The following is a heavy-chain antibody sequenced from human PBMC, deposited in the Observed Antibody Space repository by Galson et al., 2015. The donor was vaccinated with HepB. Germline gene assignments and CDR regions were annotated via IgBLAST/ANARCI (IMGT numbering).Heavy chain of an antibody. J-gene: IGHJ6*02. Sequence: SVKVSCKASGYTFTSYDINWVRQATGQGLEWMGWMNPNSGNTGYAQKFQGRVTMTRNTSISTAYMELSSLRSEDTAVYYCASGRVVVVPDPAGDYYYYYGMDVWGQGTTVTVSS. CDR1: GYTFTSYD. CDR2: MNPNSGNT. D-gene: IGHD2-2*01. V-gene: IGHV1-8*01. CDR3: ASGRVVVVPDPAGDYYYYYGMDV.